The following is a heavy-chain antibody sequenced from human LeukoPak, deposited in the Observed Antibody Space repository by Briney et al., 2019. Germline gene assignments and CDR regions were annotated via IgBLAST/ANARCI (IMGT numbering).Heavy chain of an antibody. CDR1: DGSISSNNYY. CDR2: IFYTGST. V-gene: IGHV4-39*01. J-gene: IGHJ5*02. D-gene: IGHD1-14*01. Sequence: PSETLSLTCTVSDGSISSNNYYWAWIRQPPGKGLEWIANIFYTGSTYYNPSLKSRVTISIDTSKNQFSLRPSSVTATDTAVYYCARLNKPGWFDPWGQGTLVTVSS. CDR3: ARLNKPGWFDP.